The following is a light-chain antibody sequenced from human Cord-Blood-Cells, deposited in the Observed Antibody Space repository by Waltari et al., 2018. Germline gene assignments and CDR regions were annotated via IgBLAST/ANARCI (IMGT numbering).Light chain of an antibody. CDR2: DVS. J-gene: IGLJ3*02. CDR3: SSYTISSTWV. CDR1: SSDVGGYNY. V-gene: IGLV2-14*03. Sequence: QSALTQPASVSGSPGQSITISCTGTSSDVGGYNYVSWYQQHPGKAPKLMIYDVSNRPSGVSNRFSCSKSGNTASLTISGLQAEDEADYYFSSYTISSTWVFGGGTKLTVL.